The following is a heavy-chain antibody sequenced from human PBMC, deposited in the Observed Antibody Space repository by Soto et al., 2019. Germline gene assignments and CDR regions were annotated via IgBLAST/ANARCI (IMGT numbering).Heavy chain of an antibody. J-gene: IGHJ5*02. CDR2: IFSSGST. V-gene: IGHV4-4*07. CDR1: GGSITDYS. Sequence: QVQLQESGPGLVKPSETLSLTCTVSGGSITDYSWVWIRQPAGKGLEWIGRIFSSGSTNYNPSLKGRITMSPDTSKNKFALKLNSATATETAVYFCARDQGVVVTADNWFDPCGQGILVTVSS. D-gene: IGHD2-21*02. CDR3: ARDQGVVVTADNWFDP.